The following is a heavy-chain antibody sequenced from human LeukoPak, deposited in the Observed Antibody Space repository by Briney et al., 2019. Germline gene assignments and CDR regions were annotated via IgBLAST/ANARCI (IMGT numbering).Heavy chain of an antibody. CDR3: ASGRNYYYGMDV. J-gene: IGHJ6*02. CDR2: INAGNGNT. D-gene: IGHD1-26*01. Sequence: GASVKVSCKASGYTFTSYAMHWVRQAPGQRLEWMGWINAGNGNTKYSQKFQGRVTITRDTPASTAYMELSSLRSEDTAVYYCASGRNYYYGMDVWGQGTTVTVSS. V-gene: IGHV1-3*01. CDR1: GYTFTSYA.